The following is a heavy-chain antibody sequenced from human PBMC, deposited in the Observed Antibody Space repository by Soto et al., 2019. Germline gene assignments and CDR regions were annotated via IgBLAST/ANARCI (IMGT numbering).Heavy chain of an antibody. V-gene: IGHV4-39*01. CDR3: ACETYGASVGYLDP. J-gene: IGHJ5*02. CDR1: GGSISTSSFF. D-gene: IGHD4-17*01. CDR2: INYSGTT. Sequence: SETLSLTCTVSGGSISTSSFFWTWVRQSPGKGLEWIGSINYSGTTYYTSSLRSRVTISVDTSKNQFSLKMTSVTAADTAVYYCACETYGASVGYLDPWGQGILVTSPQ.